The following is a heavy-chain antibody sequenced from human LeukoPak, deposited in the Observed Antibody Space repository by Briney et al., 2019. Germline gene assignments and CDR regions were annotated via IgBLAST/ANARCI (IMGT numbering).Heavy chain of an antibody. J-gene: IGHJ5*02. CDR2: IYHSGST. V-gene: IGHV4-38-2*02. D-gene: IGHD1-26*01. CDR1: GYSISSGYY. Sequence: SKTLSLTCAVSGYSISSGYYWGWIRQPPGKGLEWIGSIYHSGSTYYNPSLKSRVTISVDTSKNQFSLKLSSVTAADTAVYYCARDRRVGAEGIDPWGQGTLVTVSS. CDR3: ARDRRVGAEGIDP.